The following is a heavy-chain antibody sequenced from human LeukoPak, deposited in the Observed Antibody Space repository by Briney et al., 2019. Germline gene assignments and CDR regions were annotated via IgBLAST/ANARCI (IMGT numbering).Heavy chain of an antibody. D-gene: IGHD2-21*01. Sequence: GRSLRLSCAASGFTFSSYTMNWVRQAPGKGLEWVSSISSSSNYIYYADSLEGRFTISRDNARNSLYLQMNSLRAEDTAVYYCASRHDLIHWGQGTLVTVSS. J-gene: IGHJ4*02. CDR1: GFTFSSYT. CDR2: ISSSSNYI. V-gene: IGHV3-21*01. CDR3: ASRHDLIH.